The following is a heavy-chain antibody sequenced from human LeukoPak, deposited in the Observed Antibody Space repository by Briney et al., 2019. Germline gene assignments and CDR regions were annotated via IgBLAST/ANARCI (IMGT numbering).Heavy chain of an antibody. D-gene: IGHD4-17*01. Sequence: PGGSLRLSCAASGFTFSSYAMHWVRQAPGKGLQWLALTSDVGSAKYYADSVKGRFTISRDNSQNTLYLQMNSLRAEETAMYYCARAPGGFHGDYSPIGYWGQGTLVTVSS. CDR1: GFTFSSYA. CDR3: ARAPGGFHGDYSPIGY. CDR2: TSDVGSAK. V-gene: IGHV3-30-3*01. J-gene: IGHJ4*02.